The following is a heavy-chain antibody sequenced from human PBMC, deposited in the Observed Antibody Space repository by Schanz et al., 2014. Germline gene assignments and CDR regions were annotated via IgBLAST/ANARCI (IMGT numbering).Heavy chain of an antibody. CDR3: AKEGSIYWDRSVDY. V-gene: IGHV3-30*18. J-gene: IGHJ4*02. CDR2: ISYDGSNK. Sequence: QVQLVESGGGVVQPGKSLRLSCAASGFAFSDYGMHWVRQAPGKGLEWVAFISYDGSNKYYADSVKGRFAISRENSKNTMFLQMSSLRPEDTAVYYCAKEGSIYWDRSVDYWGQGTLVTVSS. D-gene: IGHD1-26*01. CDR1: GFAFSDYG.